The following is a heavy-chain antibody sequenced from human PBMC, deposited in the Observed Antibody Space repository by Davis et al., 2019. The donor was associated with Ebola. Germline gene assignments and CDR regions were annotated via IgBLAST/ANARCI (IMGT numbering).Heavy chain of an antibody. CDR1: GFTFSRHS. Sequence: GESLKISCGASGFTFSRHSMNWVRQAPGKGLEWIAFISSGDHDTYYADSVRCRFTISRDNAKNLLYLQLNSLRDEDTALYYCAKDAEDGSGNWFFDFRGRGALVTVSS. CDR3: AKDAEDGSGNWFFDF. J-gene: IGHJ2*01. CDR2: ISSGDHDT. V-gene: IGHV3-48*02. D-gene: IGHD5-24*01.